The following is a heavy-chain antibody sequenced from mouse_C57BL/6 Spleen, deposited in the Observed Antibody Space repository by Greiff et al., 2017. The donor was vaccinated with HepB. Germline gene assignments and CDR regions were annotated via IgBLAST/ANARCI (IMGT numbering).Heavy chain of an antibody. Sequence: DVKLQESGPGLVKPSQSLSLTCSVTGYSITSGYYWNWIRQFPGNKLEWMGYISYDGSNNYNPSLKNRISITRDTSKNQFFLKLNSVTTEDTATYYCARGATMVTTGAFDYWGQGTTLTVSS. CDR1: GYSITSGYY. D-gene: IGHD2-2*01. V-gene: IGHV3-6*01. J-gene: IGHJ2*01. CDR3: ARGATMVTTGAFDY. CDR2: ISYDGSN.